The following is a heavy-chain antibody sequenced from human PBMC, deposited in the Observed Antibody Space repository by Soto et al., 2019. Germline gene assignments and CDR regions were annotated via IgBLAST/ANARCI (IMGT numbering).Heavy chain of an antibody. D-gene: IGHD2-21*02. CDR2: IYHRGAT. J-gene: IGHJ5*02. V-gene: IGHV4-38-2*02. CDR1: GYSINRGYY. CDR3: ARSAVPRGGWFAP. Sequence: NPSETLSLTCSVSGYSINRGYYWGWVRQAPGQGLEWIGSIYHRGATYYTPSFKTRATMSVDTSKNQVSLKMTSVTAADTAMYFCARSAVPRGGWFAPWGQGTLVTVSS.